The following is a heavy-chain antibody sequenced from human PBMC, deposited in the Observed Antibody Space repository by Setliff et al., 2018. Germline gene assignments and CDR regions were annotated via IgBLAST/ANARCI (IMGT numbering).Heavy chain of an antibody. V-gene: IGHV4-4*07. CDR2: MSTTGTT. J-gene: IGHJ4*02. CDR1: GASIMNYY. Sequence: PSETLSLTCTISGASIMNYYWSWIRQPAGRGLEWIGRMSTTGTTTGTSSYNPSLQGRVTISRDTSQNQFSLKVNSVTAADTAVYYCTRLAARGYSYGSDYWGQGSLVTVSS. D-gene: IGHD5-18*01. CDR3: TRLAARGYSYGSDY.